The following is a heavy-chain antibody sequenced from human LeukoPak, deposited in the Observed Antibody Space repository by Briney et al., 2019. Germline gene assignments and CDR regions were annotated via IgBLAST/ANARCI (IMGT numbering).Heavy chain of an antibody. D-gene: IGHD5-24*01. CDR3: ARGTVEMAASDGYYFDY. CDR2: IYYSGST. Sequence: SETLSLTCTVSGGSISSYYWSWIRQPPGKGLEWIGYIYYSGSTNYNPSLKSRVTISVDTSKNQFSLKLSSVTAADTAVYYCARGTVEMAASDGYYFDYWGQGTLVTVSS. J-gene: IGHJ4*02. V-gene: IGHV4-59*08. CDR1: GGSISSYY.